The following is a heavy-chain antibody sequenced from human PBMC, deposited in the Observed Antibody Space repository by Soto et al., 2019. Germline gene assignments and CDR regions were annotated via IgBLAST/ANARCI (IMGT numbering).Heavy chain of an antibody. CDR1: GFTFSSYA. Sequence: GGSLRLSCAASGFTFSSYAMHWVRQAPGKGLEWVAVISYDGSNKYYADSVKGRFTISRDNSKNTLYLQMNSLRAEDTAVYYCARDPTLRTVGESFDYWGQGTLVTVSS. CDR2: ISYDGSNK. D-gene: IGHD3-10*01. V-gene: IGHV3-30-3*01. J-gene: IGHJ4*02. CDR3: ARDPTLRTVGESFDY.